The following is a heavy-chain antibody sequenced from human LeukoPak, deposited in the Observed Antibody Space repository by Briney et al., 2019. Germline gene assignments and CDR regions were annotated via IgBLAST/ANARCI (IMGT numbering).Heavy chain of an antibody. D-gene: IGHD2-15*01. Sequence: GGSLRLSCAASGFTLSNYAMHWVRQAPGKGLEWVAVISHHASNQYYADSVKGRFTISRDNSKNTLYLQMNSLRTEDTAVYYCATQPCSGGSCYLGYWGQGTLVTVSS. J-gene: IGHJ4*02. V-gene: IGHV3-30-3*01. CDR1: GFTLSNYA. CDR3: ATQPCSGGSCYLGY. CDR2: ISHHASNQ.